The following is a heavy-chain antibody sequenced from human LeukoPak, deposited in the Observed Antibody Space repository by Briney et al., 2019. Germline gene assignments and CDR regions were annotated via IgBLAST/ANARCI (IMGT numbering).Heavy chain of an antibody. D-gene: IGHD3-3*01. V-gene: IGHV1-18*01. CDR2: ISAYDGNT. J-gene: IGHJ4*02. CDR1: GYTFTSYG. CDR3: ARDSYYDFWSGYYTTYYYFDY. Sequence: ASVKVSCKASGYTFTSYGISWVRQAPGQGLEWMGWISAYDGNTNYAQKLQGRVTMTTDTSTSTAYMELRSLRSDDTAVYYCARDSYYDFWSGYYTTYYYFDYWGQGTLVTVSS.